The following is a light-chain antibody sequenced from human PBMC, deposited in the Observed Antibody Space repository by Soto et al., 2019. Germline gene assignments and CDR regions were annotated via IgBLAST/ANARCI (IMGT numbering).Light chain of an antibody. J-gene: IGKJ1*01. Sequence: DIQMTQSPSSLSASVGDRVTITCRASQDIGNDLGWYQQKPGKAPKRLIYAASSLESGLPARFIGSGSGTEFTLTISSLQPEDFATYYCLQHNSYPRAFGQGTKVEIK. CDR1: QDIGND. V-gene: IGKV1-17*01. CDR2: AAS. CDR3: LQHNSYPRA.